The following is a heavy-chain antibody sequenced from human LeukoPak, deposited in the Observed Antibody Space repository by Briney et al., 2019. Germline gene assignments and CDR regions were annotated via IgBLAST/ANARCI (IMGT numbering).Heavy chain of an antibody. V-gene: IGHV3-21*01. CDR3: ARDIDSSGYYEN. J-gene: IGHJ4*02. D-gene: IGHD3-22*01. CDR2: ISSSSSYI. CDR1: GFTFSSYS. Sequence: GGSLRLSCAAFGFTFSSYSMNWVRQAPGKGLEWVSSISSSSSYIYYADSVKGRFTISRDNAKNSLYLQMNSLRAEDTAVYYCARDIDSSGYYENWGQGTLVTVSS.